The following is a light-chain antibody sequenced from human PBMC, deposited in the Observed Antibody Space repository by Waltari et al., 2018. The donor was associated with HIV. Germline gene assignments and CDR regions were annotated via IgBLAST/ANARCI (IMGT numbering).Light chain of an antibody. Sequence: EIVLTQSPGTLSLSPGERGTLSCRASQSVSSKNLAWYQQKPGHAPRRLIYGASSRVTGIPDRFSGSGSGTDFTLTISRLEPEDFAVYYCQQYDNSPYTFGQGTKLEIK. CDR3: QQYDNSPYT. J-gene: IGKJ2*01. V-gene: IGKV3-20*01. CDR2: GAS. CDR1: QSVSSKN.